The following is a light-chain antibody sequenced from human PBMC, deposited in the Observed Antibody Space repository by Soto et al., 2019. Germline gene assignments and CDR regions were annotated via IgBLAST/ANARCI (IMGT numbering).Light chain of an antibody. J-gene: IGKJ1*01. CDR3: QQYDSSPKT. Sequence: EIVMTQSPATLSVSPGEGVALSCRASQSVSSNLAWYQQKPGQAPRLLIFGASTRATGIPARFSGSGSGTEFTLTISSLQSEDFAVYYCQQYDSSPKTFGQGTKVDIK. CDR1: QSVSSN. V-gene: IGKV3-15*01. CDR2: GAS.